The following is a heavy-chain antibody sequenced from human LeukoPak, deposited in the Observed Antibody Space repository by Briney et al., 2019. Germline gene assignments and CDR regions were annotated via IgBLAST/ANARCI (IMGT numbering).Heavy chain of an antibody. Sequence: GGSLRLSCAASGFTFDDYAMHWVRLVPGKGLEWVSGISWNSDNIGYADSVKGRFTISRDNAKDSLYLQMNSLRTEDTALYYCAKLSGSSTTVTTTFDYWGQGTLVTVSS. CDR3: AKLSGSSTTVTTTFDY. J-gene: IGHJ4*02. CDR1: GFTFDDYA. V-gene: IGHV3-9*01. CDR2: ISWNSDNI. D-gene: IGHD4-17*01.